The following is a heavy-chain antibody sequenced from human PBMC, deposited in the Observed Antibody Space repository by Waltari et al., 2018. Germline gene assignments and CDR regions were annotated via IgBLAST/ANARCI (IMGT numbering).Heavy chain of an antibody. CDR1: GGPVSSGAYY. Sequence: QVQLQESGPGLVKPSQTLSLTCPVSGGPVSSGAYYWSWIRPRPGKGLEWIANIYHSGSTYYNPSLRSRVTLSVDRSKNHFSLKLTSVTAADTAIYYCARAGELVWFGELLIPTFFDSWGQGTLVTVSS. CDR3: ARAGELVWFGELLIPTFFDS. J-gene: IGHJ4*02. D-gene: IGHD3-10*01. CDR2: IYHSGST. V-gene: IGHV4-30-4*08.